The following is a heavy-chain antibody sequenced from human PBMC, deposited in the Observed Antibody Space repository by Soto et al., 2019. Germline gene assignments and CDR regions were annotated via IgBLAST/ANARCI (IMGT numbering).Heavy chain of an antibody. CDR1: GGTFSSYA. CDR2: IIPIFGTA. CDR3: ARGNSGSYFLDYYYGMDV. V-gene: IGHV1-69*06. D-gene: IGHD1-26*01. J-gene: IGHJ6*02. Sequence: SVKVSCKASGGTFSSYAISWVRQAPGQGLEWMGGIIPIFGTANYAQKFQGRVTITADKSTSTAYMELSSLRSEDTAVYYCARGNSGSYFLDYYYGMDVWGQGTTVTVSS.